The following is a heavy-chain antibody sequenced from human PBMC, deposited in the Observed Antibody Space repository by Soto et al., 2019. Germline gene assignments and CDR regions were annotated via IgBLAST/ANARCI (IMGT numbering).Heavy chain of an antibody. CDR3: ATATVTTSQH. J-gene: IGHJ1*01. CDR2: IYYSGST. CDR1: GGSISSSSYY. V-gene: IGHV4-39*01. D-gene: IGHD4-17*01. Sequence: QLQLQESGPGLVKPSETLSLTCTVSGGSISSSSYYWGWIRKPPGKGLEWIGSIYYSGSTYYNPSLKSRVTISVDTAKNQFSLKLSSVTAAATAVYYCATATVTTSQHCGQGTLVTVSS.